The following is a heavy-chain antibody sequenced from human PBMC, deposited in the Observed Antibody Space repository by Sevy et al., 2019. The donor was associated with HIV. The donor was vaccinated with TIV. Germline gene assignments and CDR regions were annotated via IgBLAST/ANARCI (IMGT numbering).Heavy chain of an antibody. J-gene: IGHJ4*02. V-gene: IGHV3-30*18. D-gene: IGHD3-22*01. CDR3: AKEGRYDSSGYYVY. Sequence: GGSLRLSCAASAFTFSNYGIHWVRQAPGKGLEWVAIISYDGSNKYYADSVKGRFTISRDNSKNTLYLQMNSLRAEDTAVYYCAKEGRYDSSGYYVYWGQGTLVTVSS. CDR1: AFTFSNYG. CDR2: ISYDGSNK.